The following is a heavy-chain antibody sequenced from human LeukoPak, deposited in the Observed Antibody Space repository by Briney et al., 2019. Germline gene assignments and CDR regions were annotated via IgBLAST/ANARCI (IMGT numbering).Heavy chain of an antibody. V-gene: IGHV1-18*01. CDR1: GYTFTSYG. D-gene: IGHD1-26*01. CDR3: ARDVGLLRISGTYDY. CDR2: ISAYNGNT. J-gene: IGHJ4*02. Sequence: ASVKVSCKASGYTFTSYGISWVRQAPGQGLEWMGWISAYNGNTNYAQKPQGRVTMTTDTSTSTAYMELRSLRSDDTAVYYCARDVGLLRISGTYDYWGQGTLVTVSS.